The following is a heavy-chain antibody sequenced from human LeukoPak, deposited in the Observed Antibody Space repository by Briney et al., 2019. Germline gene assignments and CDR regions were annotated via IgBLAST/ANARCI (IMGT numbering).Heavy chain of an antibody. CDR2: ISAYNGNT. Sequence: ASVTVSCTASGYTFTSYGISWVRQAPGQGLEWMGWISAYNGNTNYAQKLQGRVTMTTDTSTSTAYMELRSLRSDDTAVYYCARDYAIVDYYYYGMDVWGQGTTVTVSS. CDR1: GYTFTSYG. V-gene: IGHV1-18*01. D-gene: IGHD2-15*01. CDR3: ARDYAIVDYYYYGMDV. J-gene: IGHJ6*02.